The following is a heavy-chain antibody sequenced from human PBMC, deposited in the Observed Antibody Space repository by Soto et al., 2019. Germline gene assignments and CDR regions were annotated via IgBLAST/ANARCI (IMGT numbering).Heavy chain of an antibody. D-gene: IGHD3-10*01. V-gene: IGHV1-69*01. CDR2: IMPTVDSA. CDR3: AVAAVREILTEQSSGMAV. J-gene: IGHJ6*02. Sequence: QVQLVQSGAEVKNPGSSVKVSCKASGGTLSDYAVSWVRQARGQGLEWMGGIMPTVDSANYAQKFQGRLTITADESTSTANIELSSLTSDDTAIYYCAVAAVREILTEQSSGMAVWGQGTTVTVSS. CDR1: GGTLSDYA.